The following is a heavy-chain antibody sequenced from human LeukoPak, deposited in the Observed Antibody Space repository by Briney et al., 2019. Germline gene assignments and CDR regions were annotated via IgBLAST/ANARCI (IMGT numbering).Heavy chain of an antibody. J-gene: IGHJ4*02. D-gene: IGHD6-19*01. CDR3: ARLRAVAGLDY. Sequence: ASVKVSCTASGYTFTSYDINWVRQATGQGLEWMGWVNPNSGGTNYAQKFQGRVTMTRDTSISTAYMELSRLRSDDTAVYYCARLRAVAGLDYWGQGTLVTVSS. CDR1: GYTFTSYD. CDR2: VNPNSGGT. V-gene: IGHV1-2*02.